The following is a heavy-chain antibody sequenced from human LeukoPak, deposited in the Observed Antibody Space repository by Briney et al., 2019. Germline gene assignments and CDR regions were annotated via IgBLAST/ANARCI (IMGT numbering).Heavy chain of an antibody. D-gene: IGHD3-22*01. V-gene: IGHV3-30-3*01. CDR1: GFTFSSYT. CDR3: ARAPFDRSGISFDY. J-gene: IGHJ4*02. Sequence: PGGSLRLSCAASGFTFSSYTMHWVSQAPGKGLEGVAVISYDGSNKYYADSVKGRFTISRDNSKNTLNLYMNSLRAEDTAVYYCARAPFDRSGISFDYWGQGTLVTVSS. CDR2: ISYDGSNK.